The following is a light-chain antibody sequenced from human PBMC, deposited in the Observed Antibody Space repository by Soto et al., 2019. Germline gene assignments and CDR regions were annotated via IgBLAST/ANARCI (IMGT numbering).Light chain of an antibody. CDR2: EVS. V-gene: IGLV2-14*01. CDR1: GSDVGGYNF. J-gene: IGLJ2*01. Sequence: QSVLTQPASVSGSPGQSITISCTGTGSDVGGYNFVSWYQHHPGKAPKLIIYEVSNRPSGVSNRFSASKSGNTASLTISGLQAEDEADYYCSSYTNSSTLVGFGGGTKLTVL. CDR3: SSYTNSSTLVG.